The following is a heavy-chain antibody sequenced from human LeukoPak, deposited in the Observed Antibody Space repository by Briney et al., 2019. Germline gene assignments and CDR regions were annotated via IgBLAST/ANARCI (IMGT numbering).Heavy chain of an antibody. CDR2: INPSGGST. CDR1: GDTFTTSH. D-gene: IGHD5-12*01. J-gene: IGHJ4*02. V-gene: IGHV1-46*01. Sequence: ASVKVSCKASGDTFTTSHMHWVRQAPGQGLEWMGKINPSGGSTTYAQQFQGRVSMTRDLSMSTVYMELSSLRSEDTAVYYCGRNLMQYTGLAYWGQGTLVTVSS. CDR3: GRNLMQYTGLAY.